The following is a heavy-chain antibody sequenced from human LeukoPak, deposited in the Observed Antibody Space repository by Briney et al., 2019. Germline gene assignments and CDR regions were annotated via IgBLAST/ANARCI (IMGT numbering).Heavy chain of an antibody. CDR2: ISYDGSNK. CDR1: GFTFSSYA. Sequence: GRSLRLSCAASGFTFSSYAMHWVRQAPGKGLEWVAVISYDGSNKYYADSVKGRFTISRDNSKNTLYLQMNSLRAEDTAVYYCARVPMVAAAGEMDYWGQGTLVTVSS. V-gene: IGHV3-30-3*01. D-gene: IGHD6-13*01. J-gene: IGHJ4*02. CDR3: ARVPMVAAAGEMDY.